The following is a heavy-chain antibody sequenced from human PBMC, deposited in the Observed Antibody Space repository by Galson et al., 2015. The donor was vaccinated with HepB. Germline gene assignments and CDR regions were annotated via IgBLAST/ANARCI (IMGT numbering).Heavy chain of an antibody. D-gene: IGHD3-22*01. CDR3: ARVYDSSGYLYYFDY. J-gene: IGHJ4*02. CDR1: GFTFSSYS. V-gene: IGHV3-21*01. Sequence: SLRLSCAASGFTFSSYSMNWVRQAPGKGLEWVSSISSSSSYIYYADSVKGRFTISRDNAKNSLYLQMNSLRAEDTAVYYCARVYDSSGYLYYFDYWGQGTLVTVSS. CDR2: ISSSSSYI.